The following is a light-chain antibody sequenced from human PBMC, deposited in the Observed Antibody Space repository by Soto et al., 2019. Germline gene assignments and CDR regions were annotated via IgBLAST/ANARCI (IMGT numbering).Light chain of an antibody. CDR3: SSYTKSSGRV. V-gene: IGLV2-14*01. Sequence: QSVLTQSASVSGSPGQSITISCTGTSSDVGGYNHVSWYQQHPGNAPKLLIYDVSNRPSGISNCFSGSKSGNTASLTISGLQAEDEADYFCSSYTKSSGRVLGNGTKVTV. CDR1: SSDVGGYNH. CDR2: DVS. J-gene: IGLJ1*01.